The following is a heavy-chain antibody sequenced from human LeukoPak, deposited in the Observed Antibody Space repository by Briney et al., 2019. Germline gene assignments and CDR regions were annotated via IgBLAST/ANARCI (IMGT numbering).Heavy chain of an antibody. CDR3: CRRYGDYGWFDP. CDR1: GGSISSSNYY. V-gene: IGHV4-39*01. D-gene: IGHD4-17*01. J-gene: IGHJ5*02. Sequence: PSETLSLTCTVSGGSISSSNYYWGWIRQPPGKGLEWIGSIYYSGSAYYNPSLKSRVTISVDTSKDQFSLKLSSVTAADTAVYYCCRRYGDYGWFDPWGQGTLVTVSS. CDR2: IYYSGSA.